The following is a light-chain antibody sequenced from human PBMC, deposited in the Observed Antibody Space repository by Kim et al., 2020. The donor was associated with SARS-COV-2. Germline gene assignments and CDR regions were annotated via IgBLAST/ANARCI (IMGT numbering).Light chain of an antibody. CDR1: SSNLGTNS. J-gene: IGLJ3*02. Sequence: GQVGTISCSGSSSNLGTNSVHWYQQFPGTAPEVLIYKNNQRPSGVPDRFSGSKSGTSASLAISGLQSEDEGDYYCAGWDDSLNAEVFGGGTQLTVL. CDR2: KNN. CDR3: AGWDDSLNAEV. V-gene: IGLV1-44*01.